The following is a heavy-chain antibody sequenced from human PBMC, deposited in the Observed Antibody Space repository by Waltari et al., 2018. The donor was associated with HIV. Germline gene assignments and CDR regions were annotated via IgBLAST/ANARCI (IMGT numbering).Heavy chain of an antibody. J-gene: IGHJ4*02. CDR2: ISGSTGTT. CDR1: EFTFSSYA. Sequence: EVQLVESGGGLVQPGGSLRLSCAASEFTFSSYAMSWVRQSPDKGLEWVSTISGSTGTTYYADSVKGRFTVSRDNSKNTLYLQMNSLRAEDTAVYYCAKDPLPYSSPLFFDSWGQGTLVTVSS. D-gene: IGHD6-13*01. CDR3: AKDPLPYSSPLFFDS. V-gene: IGHV3-23*04.